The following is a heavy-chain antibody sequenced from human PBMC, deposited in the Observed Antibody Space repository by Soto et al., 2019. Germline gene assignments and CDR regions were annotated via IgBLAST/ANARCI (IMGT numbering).Heavy chain of an antibody. CDR3: AKLRYSSSSASDY. V-gene: IGHV3-23*01. Sequence: RLSCAASGFTFSSYAMSWVRQAPGRGLEWVSAISGSGGSTYYADSVKGRFTISRDNSKNTLYLQMNSLRAEDTAVYYCAKLRYSSSSASDYWGQGTLVTVSS. CDR1: GFTFSSYA. J-gene: IGHJ4*02. CDR2: ISGSGGST. D-gene: IGHD6-6*01.